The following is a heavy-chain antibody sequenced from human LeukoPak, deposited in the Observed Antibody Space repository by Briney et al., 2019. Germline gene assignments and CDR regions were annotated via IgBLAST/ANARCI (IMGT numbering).Heavy chain of an antibody. V-gene: IGHV1-2*02. D-gene: IGHD3-10*01. Sequence: GASVKVSCKASGYTFTGYYMHWVRQAPGQGLEWMGWINPNSGGTNYAQKFQGRVTMTRDTSISTAYMELSRLRSDDTAVYYCAIWFGEGYYYYMDVWGKGTTVTVSS. CDR1: GYTFTGYY. J-gene: IGHJ6*03. CDR3: AIWFGEGYYYYMDV. CDR2: INPNSGGT.